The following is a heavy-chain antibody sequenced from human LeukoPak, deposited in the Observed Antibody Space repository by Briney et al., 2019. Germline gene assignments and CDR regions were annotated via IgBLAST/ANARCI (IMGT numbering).Heavy chain of an antibody. D-gene: IGHD6-6*01. CDR3: ARQVAARWAYYYYYYMDV. Sequence: KPSETLSLTCTVSGGSISSYYWSWIRQPPGKGLEWIGYIYYSGSTNYNPSLKSRVTISVDTSKNQFSLKLSSVTAADTAVYYCARQVAARWAYYYYYYMDVWGKGTTVTVSS. J-gene: IGHJ6*03. CDR1: GGSISSYY. V-gene: IGHV4-59*08. CDR2: IYYSGST.